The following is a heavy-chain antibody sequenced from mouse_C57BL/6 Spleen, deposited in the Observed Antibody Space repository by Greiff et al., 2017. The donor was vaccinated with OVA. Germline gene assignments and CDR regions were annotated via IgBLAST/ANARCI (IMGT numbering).Heavy chain of an antibody. Sequence: QVQLQQSGPELVKPGASVKISCKASGYAFSSYWMNWVKQRPGRGLEWIGRIYPGDGDTNYNGKVKGKATLTADKSSSTAYMQPSSRTSEDSAVYFCARSVWSGNYLDYWGQGTTLPFSP. CDR2: IYPGDGDT. CDR3: ARSVWSGNYLDY. V-gene: IGHV1-82*01. CDR1: GYAFSSYW. D-gene: IGHD2-14*01. J-gene: IGHJ2*01.